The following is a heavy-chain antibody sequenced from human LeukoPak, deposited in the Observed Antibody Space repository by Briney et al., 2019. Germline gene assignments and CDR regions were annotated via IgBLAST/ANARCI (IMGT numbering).Heavy chain of an antibody. J-gene: IGHJ4*02. Sequence: SETLSLTCTVSGGSISSYYWSWILQPPGKGLEWIGYIYYSGSTNYNPSLKSRVTISVDTSKNQRSLKLSSVTAADTAVYYCARAKYYYGSGSYGYFDYWGQGTLVTVSS. CDR1: GGSISSYY. CDR2: IYYSGST. V-gene: IGHV4-59*01. CDR3: ARAKYYYGSGSYGYFDY. D-gene: IGHD3-10*01.